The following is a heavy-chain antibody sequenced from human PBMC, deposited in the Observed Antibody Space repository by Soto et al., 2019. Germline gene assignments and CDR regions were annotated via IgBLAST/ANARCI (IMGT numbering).Heavy chain of an antibody. CDR2: SGGGDSS. D-gene: IGHD3-22*01. CDR3: AKDSTGYFFHDYFDS. V-gene: IGHV3-23*01. J-gene: IGHJ4*02. Sequence: PGGSLRLSCEASGFIFSTYAMGWVRQAPGKGLEWVSSSGGGDSSYYADSVKGRFAISRDNSKNMLYLQMNSLRAEDTAVYYCAKDSTGYFFHDYFDSWGQGTLVTVSS. CDR1: GFIFSTYA.